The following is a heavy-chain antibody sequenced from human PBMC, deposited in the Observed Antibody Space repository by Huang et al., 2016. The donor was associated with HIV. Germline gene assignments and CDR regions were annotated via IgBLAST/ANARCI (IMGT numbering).Heavy chain of an antibody. Sequence: EVQLLESGGGLVQPGGSLRLSCAASGFTFSNYAMSWARQAPGKGLEWCSAISSIGGSTYYPDSVKGRFTISRDNSKNTLYLQMNSPRAEDTAVYYCAKDSKIYPRSLDYWGQGTLVSVSS. CDR1: GFTFSNYA. CDR2: ISSIGGST. J-gene: IGHJ4*02. CDR3: AKDSKIYPRSLDY. V-gene: IGHV3-23*01.